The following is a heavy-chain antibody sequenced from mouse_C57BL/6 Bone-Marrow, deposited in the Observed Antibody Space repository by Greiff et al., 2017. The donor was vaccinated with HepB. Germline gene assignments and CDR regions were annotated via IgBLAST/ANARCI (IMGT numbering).Heavy chain of an antibody. J-gene: IGHJ4*01. CDR1: GYTFTDYE. D-gene: IGHD1-1*01. CDR3: TRFITTEAMDY. Sequence: QVQLQQSGAELVRPGASVTLSCKASGYTFTDYEMHWVKQTPVHGLEWIGAIDPETGGTAYNQKFKGKAILTADKSSSTAYMELRSLTSEDSAVYYCTRFITTEAMDYWGQGTSVTVSS. V-gene: IGHV1-15*01. CDR2: IDPETGGT.